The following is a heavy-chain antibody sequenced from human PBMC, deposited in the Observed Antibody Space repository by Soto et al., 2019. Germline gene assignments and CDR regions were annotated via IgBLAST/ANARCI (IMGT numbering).Heavy chain of an antibody. Sequence: SETLSLTCTVSGGSISSGDYYWSWIRQPPGKGLEWIGYIYYSGSTYYNPSLKSRVTISVDTSKNQFSLKLSSVTAADTAVYYCARAWTLNWFDPWGQGTLVTVSS. CDR1: GGSISSGDYY. CDR2: IYYSGST. CDR3: ARAWTLNWFDP. J-gene: IGHJ5*02. V-gene: IGHV4-30-4*01. D-gene: IGHD5-12*01.